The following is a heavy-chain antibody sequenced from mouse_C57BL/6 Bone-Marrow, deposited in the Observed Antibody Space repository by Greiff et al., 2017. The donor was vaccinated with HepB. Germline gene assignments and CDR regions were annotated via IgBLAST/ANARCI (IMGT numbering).Heavy chain of an antibody. Sequence: QVQLQQSGAELVRPGASVKLSCKASGYTFTDYYINWVKQRPGQGLEWIARIYPGSGNTYYNEKFKGKATLTAEKSSSTAYMQLSSLTSEDSAVYFCARSPYYSNYVFAYWGQGTLVTVSA. CDR3: ARSPYYSNYVFAY. CDR1: GYTFTDYY. CDR2: IYPGSGNT. D-gene: IGHD2-5*01. J-gene: IGHJ3*01. V-gene: IGHV1-76*01.